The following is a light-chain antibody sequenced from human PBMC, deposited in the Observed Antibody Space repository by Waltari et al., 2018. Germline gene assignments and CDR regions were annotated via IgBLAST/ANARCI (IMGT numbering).Light chain of an antibody. V-gene: IGLV1-40*01. Sequence: QSVLTPPPSVSGAPGQRVTIPCTGTSPHIGAGHVVHWSQHFPGRTPKPQPFAGRAPKLLIYGNSNRPSGVPDRLSGSKSDTSASLTITGLQAEDEADYFCHSFDSSLGTGVVFGGGTKVTVL. J-gene: IGLJ2*01. CDR3: HSFDSSLGTGVV. CDR2: GNS. CDR1: SPHIGAGHV.